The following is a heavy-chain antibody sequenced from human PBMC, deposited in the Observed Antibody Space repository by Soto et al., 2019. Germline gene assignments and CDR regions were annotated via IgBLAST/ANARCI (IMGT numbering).Heavy chain of an antibody. CDR3: ARSGLRAEYYFDS. V-gene: IGHV4-59*01. J-gene: IGHJ4*02. CDR1: GGSISRYY. Sequence: PSETLSLTCTVSGGSISRYYWNWIRQSPGKGLEWIGYIYYSGSTKYNPSLKSRVTISIDTSKTHFSLDLNSVTAADTAVYYCARSGLRAEYYFDSWGQGTLVTVSS. CDR2: IYYSGST. D-gene: IGHD4-17*01.